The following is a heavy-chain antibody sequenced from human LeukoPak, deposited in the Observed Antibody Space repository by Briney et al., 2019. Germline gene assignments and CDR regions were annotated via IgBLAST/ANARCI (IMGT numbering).Heavy chain of an antibody. CDR3: ARVGYYESSGYYEY. Sequence: ASVKVSCKASGYSFVGQYIHWVRQAPGQGLEWLGRINPNNGATIYAQDFQGRVTMTRDTSISTVYMELSRLRSDDTAVYYCARVGYYESSGYYEYWGQGTLVTVSS. V-gene: IGHV1-2*06. CDR2: INPNNGAT. CDR1: GYSFVGQY. J-gene: IGHJ4*02. D-gene: IGHD3-22*01.